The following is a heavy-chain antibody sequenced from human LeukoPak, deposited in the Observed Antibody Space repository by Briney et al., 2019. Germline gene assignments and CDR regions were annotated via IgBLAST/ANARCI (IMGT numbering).Heavy chain of an antibody. V-gene: IGHV3-9*01. D-gene: IGHD3-22*01. Sequence: GGSLRLSCAASGFTFDDSAMHWVRQAPGKGLEGVSGISWNSGSIVYADSVKGRFTISRDNAKNSLYLQMNSLRAEDTALYYCAKASRSGYDSSGYRLGYDAFDIWGQGTMVTVSS. CDR3: AKASRSGYDSSGYRLGYDAFDI. CDR1: GFTFDDSA. J-gene: IGHJ3*02. CDR2: ISWNSGSI.